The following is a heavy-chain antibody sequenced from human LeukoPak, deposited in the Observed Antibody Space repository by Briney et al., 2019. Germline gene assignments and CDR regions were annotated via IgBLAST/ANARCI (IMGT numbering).Heavy chain of an antibody. J-gene: IGHJ4*02. V-gene: IGHV3-7*01. CDR3: ARDRVLDY. Sequence: PGGSLRLSCAASGLIFSSSWMSWVRQAPGKGLEWVANIKQDGSEKYYVDSVKGRFTISRDNTKNLMYLQMNSLRVEDTAVYYCARDRVLDYWGQGTLVTVSS. CDR1: GLIFSSSW. CDR2: IKQDGSEK. D-gene: IGHD2/OR15-2a*01.